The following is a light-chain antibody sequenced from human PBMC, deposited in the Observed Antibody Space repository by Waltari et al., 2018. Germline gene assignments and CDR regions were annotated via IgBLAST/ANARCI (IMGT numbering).Light chain of an antibody. V-gene: IGKV1-39*01. CDR1: QSISTY. CDR2: AAS. CDR3: QQSYSTPWT. J-gene: IGKJ1*01. Sequence: DIQMTQSPSPLSASVGDRVNITCRASQSISTYLNWYQQRPGEAPKLLIYAASSLQSGVPSRFSGSGSGTDSTLTISSLQPEDFATYYCQQSYSTPWTFGQGTKVEIK.